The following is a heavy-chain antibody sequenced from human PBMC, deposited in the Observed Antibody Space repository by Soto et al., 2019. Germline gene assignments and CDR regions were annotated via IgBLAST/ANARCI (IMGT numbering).Heavy chain of an antibody. CDR2: INAGNGNT. J-gene: IGHJ4*02. V-gene: IGHV1-3*01. CDR1: GYTFTGYY. CDR3: ARVAYCGGDCYSALDY. Sequence: ASVKVSCKASGYTFTGYYMHWVRQAPGQRLEWMGWINAGNGNTKYSQKFQGRVTITRDTSASTAYMELSSLRSEDTAVYYCARVAYCGGDCYSALDYWGQGTLVTVSS. D-gene: IGHD2-21*02.